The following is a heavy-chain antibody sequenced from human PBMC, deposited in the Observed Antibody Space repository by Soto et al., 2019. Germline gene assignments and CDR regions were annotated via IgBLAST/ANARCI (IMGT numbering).Heavy chain of an antibody. Sequence: PGGSRRRSCAPSGFTFSSYAMSWVRQAPGKGLEWVSAISGSGGSTYHADSVKGRFTISRDNSKNTLYLQMNSRRAEDTAVYYFAKDCSSPSCYPSCYFYCMVDGGQGTSVTVSS. D-gene: IGHD2-2*01. V-gene: IGHV3-23*01. J-gene: IGHJ6*02. CDR2: ISGSGGST. CDR3: AKDCSSPSCYPSCYFYCMVD. CDR1: GFTFSSYA.